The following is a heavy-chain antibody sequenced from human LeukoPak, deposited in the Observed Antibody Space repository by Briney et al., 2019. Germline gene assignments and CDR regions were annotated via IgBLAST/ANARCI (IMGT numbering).Heavy chain of an antibody. V-gene: IGHV3-30*04. D-gene: IGHD4-17*01. J-gene: IGHJ4*02. Sequence: AGGSLRLSCAASGFTFSSYAMHWVRQAPGKGLEWVAMISYEGTVKYNAESVKGRFTISRDNSKNTLFLQMDSLRGDDTALYYCARDDRSLRVYYFDSWGQGTLVTVSS. CDR3: ARDDRSLRVYYFDS. CDR1: GFTFSSYA. CDR2: ISYEGTVK.